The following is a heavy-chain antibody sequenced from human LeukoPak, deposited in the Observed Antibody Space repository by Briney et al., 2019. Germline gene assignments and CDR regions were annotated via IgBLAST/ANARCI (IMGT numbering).Heavy chain of an antibody. CDR3: ARTPTCSCTNGVCLSWFDP. D-gene: IGHD2-8*01. J-gene: IGHJ5*02. CDR1: GFSLNTGGMC. Sequence: SGPTLVNPTQTLTLTCTFSGFSLNTGGMCVSWIRQPPGKALEWLARIDWDDDKFYSPSLKTRLTISKDTSKNQVVLTMTNMDPVDTATYFCARTPTCSCTNGVCLSWFDPWGQGTLVTVSS. CDR2: IDWDDDK. V-gene: IGHV2-70*17.